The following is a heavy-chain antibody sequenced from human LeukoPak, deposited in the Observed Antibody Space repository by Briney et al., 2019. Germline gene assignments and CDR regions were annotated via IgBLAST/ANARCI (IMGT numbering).Heavy chain of an antibody. J-gene: IGHJ4*02. D-gene: IGHD1-26*01. V-gene: IGHV3-7*01. CDR3: ARDAVGSLDY. CDR1: GFTFSTYW. Sequence: GGSLRLSCAASGFTFSTYWMGWVRQALGKGLEWVANIKGDESARHQADSVKGRFTISRDNIQNSVYLQMNNLRADDTAVYYCARDAVGSLDYWGQGTLVTVSS. CDR2: IKGDESAR.